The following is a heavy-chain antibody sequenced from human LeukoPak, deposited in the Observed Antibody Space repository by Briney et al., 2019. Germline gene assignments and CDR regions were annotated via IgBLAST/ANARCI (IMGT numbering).Heavy chain of an antibody. CDR2: FDPEDGRT. J-gene: IGHJ5*02. D-gene: IGHD2-2*01. V-gene: IGHV1-24*01. CDR1: GYTLTELS. CDR3: ATKGYCTSSSCYLYNWFDP. Sequence: ASVKVSCKVSGYTLTELSMHWVRQAPGKRLEWMGGFDPEDGRTIYAQRFQGRVTMTDDTSTDTAYMELSSLRSGDTAVYYCATKGYCTSSSCYLYNWFDPWGQGTLVTVSS.